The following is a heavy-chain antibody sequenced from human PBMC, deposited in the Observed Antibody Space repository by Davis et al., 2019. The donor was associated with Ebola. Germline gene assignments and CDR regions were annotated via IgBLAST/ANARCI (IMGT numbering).Heavy chain of an antibody. CDR2: INPGDGTT. D-gene: IGHD3-10*01. J-gene: IGHJ4*02. V-gene: IGHV1-46*01. Sequence: AASVKVSCKASFTSYYVHWVRQAPGQGLEWMGIINPGDGTTNYAQKFQDRVTMTRDTAANTIYMELNSLRFEDTAVYYCTRGENDGSGNYVGDYWGQGTLVTVSS. CDR1: FTSYY. CDR3: TRGENDGSGNYVGDY.